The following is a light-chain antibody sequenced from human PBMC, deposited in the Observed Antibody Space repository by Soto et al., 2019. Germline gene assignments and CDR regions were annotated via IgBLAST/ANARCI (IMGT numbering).Light chain of an antibody. J-gene: IGKJ1*01. V-gene: IGKV3-20*01. CDR3: QQRKT. Sequence: EIAVTQSPGTLSLSPGERANLSCRARQCLTSTSLACDQQSPGQAPRLLIYGASARATGISDRFSGSGSGTDFTLTISTLEPEDFAVYYCQQRKTFGQGTKV. CDR2: GAS. CDR1: QCLTSTS.